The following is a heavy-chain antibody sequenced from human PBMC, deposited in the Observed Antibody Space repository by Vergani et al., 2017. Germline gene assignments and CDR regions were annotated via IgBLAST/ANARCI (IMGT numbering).Heavy chain of an antibody. CDR3: AKPRGQLWTTDYYFDY. J-gene: IGHJ4*02. D-gene: IGHD5-18*01. CDR1: GFTFSSYA. V-gene: IGHV3-23*01. Sequence: EVQLLESGGGFVQPGGSLRLSCAASGFTFSSYAMNWVRQAPGKGLEWVSAISGSGGTTYYADSVKGRFTISRDNSKNTLYLQMNSMRAEDTAVYYCAKPRGQLWTTDYYFDYWGQGTLLTVSS. CDR2: ISGSGGTT.